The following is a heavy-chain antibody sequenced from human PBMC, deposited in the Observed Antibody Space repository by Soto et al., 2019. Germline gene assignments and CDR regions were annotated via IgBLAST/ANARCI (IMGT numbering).Heavy chain of an antibody. CDR3: ARTSAAGKYYYGMDV. J-gene: IGHJ6*02. CDR1: GFSFSSFC. V-gene: IGHV5-51*01. Sequence: PGEPLKISCKGSGFSFSSFCIGWVRQMPGKGLEWMGIIYPGDSNTRYSPSFQGQVTISADKSISTAYLQWSSLKASDTAMYYCARTSAAGKYYYGMDVWGQGTTVTVSS. D-gene: IGHD6-13*01. CDR2: IYPGDSNT.